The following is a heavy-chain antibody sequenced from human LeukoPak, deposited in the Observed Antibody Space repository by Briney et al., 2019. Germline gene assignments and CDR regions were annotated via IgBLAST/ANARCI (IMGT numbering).Heavy chain of an antibody. CDR3: ARESSSHDAFDI. CDR2: IIPIFGTA. Sequence: SVKVSCKASGGTFSSYAISWVRQAPGQGLEWMGGIIPIFGTANYAQKFQGRATITTDESTSTAYMELSSLRSEDTAVYYCARESSSHDAFDIWGQGTMVTVSS. J-gene: IGHJ3*02. V-gene: IGHV1-69*05. CDR1: GGTFSSYA. D-gene: IGHD6-6*01.